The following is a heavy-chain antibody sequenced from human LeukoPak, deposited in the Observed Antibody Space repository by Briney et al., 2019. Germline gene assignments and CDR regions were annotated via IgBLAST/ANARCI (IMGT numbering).Heavy chain of an antibody. CDR1: GFTFSSYA. D-gene: IGHD4-17*01. CDR3: ANLPTTVTNSAPNNWFDP. CDR2: IGGSGDST. Sequence: GGSLRLSCAASGFTFSSYAMSWVRQAPGKGLEWVSAIGGSGDSTYYADSVKGRFTISRDNSGNTLYLQMNSLSAEDTAVYYCANLPTTVTNSAPNNWFDPWGQGTLVTVSS. V-gene: IGHV3-23*01. J-gene: IGHJ5*02.